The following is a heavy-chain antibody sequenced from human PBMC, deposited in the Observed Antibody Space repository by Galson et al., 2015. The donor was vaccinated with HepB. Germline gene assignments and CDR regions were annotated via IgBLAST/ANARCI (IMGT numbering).Heavy chain of an antibody. V-gene: IGHV3-11*06. CDR2: ISSTGTYT. CDR3: ARARNRGGYSGYDFGY. CDR1: GFTFSDYY. J-gene: IGHJ4*02. Sequence: SLRLSCAASGFTFSDYYMSWIRQAPGKGLEWLSYISSTGTYTNYADSVKGRFTISRDNAKNSLYLQMNSLRAEDTAVYYCARARNRGGYSGYDFGYWGQGTLVTVSS. D-gene: IGHD5-12*01.